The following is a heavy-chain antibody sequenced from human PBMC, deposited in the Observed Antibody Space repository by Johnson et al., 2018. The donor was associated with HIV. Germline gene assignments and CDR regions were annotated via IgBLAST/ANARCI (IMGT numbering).Heavy chain of an antibody. V-gene: IGHV3-30*18. CDR2: ISYDGGTT. D-gene: IGHD3-16*01. CDR3: AKPPSMGADGFDI. Sequence: QVQLVESGGGVVQPGRSLRLSCAASGFTFSSYDMHWVRQAPGKGLEWVAVISYDGGTTYYSDSVKGRFTISRDNSKNTLYLQMGSLRAEHTAVYYCAKPPSMGADGFDIWGQGTLVTVSS. CDR1: GFTFSSYD. J-gene: IGHJ3*02.